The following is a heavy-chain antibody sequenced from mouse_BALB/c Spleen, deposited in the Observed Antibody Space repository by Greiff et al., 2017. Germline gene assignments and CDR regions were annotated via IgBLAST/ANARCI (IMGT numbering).Heavy chain of an antibody. J-gene: IGHJ2*01. CDR2: IRLKSNNYAT. CDR3: TRYGIFDFDY. V-gene: IGHV6-6*02. D-gene: IGHD2-1*01. Sequence: EVHLVESGGGLVQPGGSMKLSCVASGFTFSNYWMNWVRQSPEKGLEWVAEIRLKSNNYATHYAESVKGRFTISRDDSKSSVYLQMNNLRAEDTGIYYCTRYGIFDFDYWGQGTTLTVSS. CDR1: GFTFSNYW.